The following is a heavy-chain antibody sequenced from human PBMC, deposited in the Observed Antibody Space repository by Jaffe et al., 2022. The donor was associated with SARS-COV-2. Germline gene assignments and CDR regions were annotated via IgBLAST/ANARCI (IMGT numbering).Heavy chain of an antibody. J-gene: IGHJ5*02. CDR3: ARGGAPSPAYRWFDP. CDR2: INHSGST. V-gene: IGHV4-34*01. D-gene: IGHD2-21*01. Sequence: QVQLQQWGAGLLKPPETLFLTCAVYGGSFSGYYWSWIRQPPGKGLEWIGEINHSGSTNYNPSLKSRVTISLDTPKNQFSLKLSSVTAADTALYYCARGGAPSPAYRWFDPWGQGTLVTVSS. CDR1: GGSFSGYY.